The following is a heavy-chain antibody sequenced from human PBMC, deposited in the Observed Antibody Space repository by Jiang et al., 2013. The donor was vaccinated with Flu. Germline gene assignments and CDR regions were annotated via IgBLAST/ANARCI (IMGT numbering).Heavy chain of an antibody. J-gene: IGHJ5*02. Sequence: PSETLSLTCAVYGGSVQWLLLELDPPAPTGRGLEWIGEINHSGSTNYNPSLKSRVTISVDTSKNQFSLKLSSVTAADTAVYYCARTAGRSSWYNWFDPWGQGTLVTVSS. CDR1: GGSVQWLL. V-gene: IGHV4-34*01. CDR3: ARTAGRSSWYNWFDP. D-gene: IGHD6-13*01. CDR2: INHSGST.